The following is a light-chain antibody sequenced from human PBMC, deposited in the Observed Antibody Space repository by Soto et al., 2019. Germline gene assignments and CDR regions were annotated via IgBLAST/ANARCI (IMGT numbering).Light chain of an antibody. CDR3: QQYGSSGT. CDR1: QSVSNNY. CDR2: GAS. J-gene: IGKJ1*01. Sequence: EIGLPQSPSTLSLAPGERAPLSCRASQSVSNNYLAWYQQKPGQAPRLLIYGASNRATGIPDRFSGSGSGTDFTLTISRLEPEDFAVYYCQQYGSSGTFGQGTKVDIK. V-gene: IGKV3-20*01.